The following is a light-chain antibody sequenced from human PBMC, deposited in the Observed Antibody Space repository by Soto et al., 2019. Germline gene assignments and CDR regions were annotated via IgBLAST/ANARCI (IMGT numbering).Light chain of an antibody. V-gene: IGLV1-40*01. J-gene: IGLJ1*01. CDR2: GNT. CDR1: STNIGAGYA. Sequence: QSVLTQAPSVSGAPGQRVTVSCTGSSTNIGAGYAVHWYQQLPGTAPKLLIYGNTIRPSGVPDRFSGSRSGTSASLAITGLQAEDEADYYCQSHDNSLSGFYGFGTGTKVTVL. CDR3: QSHDNSLSGFYG.